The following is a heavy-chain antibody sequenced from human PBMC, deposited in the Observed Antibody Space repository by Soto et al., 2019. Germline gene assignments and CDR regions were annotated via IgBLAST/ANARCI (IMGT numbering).Heavy chain of an antibody. J-gene: IGHJ4*02. CDR2: INPKSGGP. CDR1: RYTFTDYY. V-gene: IGHV1-2*05. Sequence: GASVKVSCKTSRYTFTDYYMHWVRQAPGQGFEWVGGINPKSGGPKYVPKFQGRVTVTRDTSTSTAYMELNRLTSDDTVVYYCASEDCRNTNCLKGFDYWGQGTLVTVSS. D-gene: IGHD2-15*01. CDR3: ASEDCRNTNCLKGFDY.